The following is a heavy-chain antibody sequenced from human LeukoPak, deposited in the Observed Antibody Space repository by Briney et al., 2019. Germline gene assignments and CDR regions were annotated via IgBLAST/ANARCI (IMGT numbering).Heavy chain of an antibody. Sequence: TSETLSLTCTVSGYSISTSYYWGWIRQPPGKGLEWTGSIYHSGNTYYNPSLKSRVTISVDTSKNQFSLKLNSVTAADTAVYYCARAGYGDSDFDYWGQGTLVTVSS. D-gene: IGHD4-17*01. CDR3: ARAGYGDSDFDY. V-gene: IGHV4-38-2*02. CDR1: GYSISTSYY. J-gene: IGHJ4*02. CDR2: IYHSGNT.